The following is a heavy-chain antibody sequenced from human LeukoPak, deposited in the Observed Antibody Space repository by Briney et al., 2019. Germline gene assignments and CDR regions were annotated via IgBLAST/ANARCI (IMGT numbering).Heavy chain of an antibody. V-gene: IGHV3-15*01. Sequence: GGSLRLPCAASGFSFTNAWMNWVRQAPGKGLEWVGRIKSKTDGGAIHYAAPVRGRFSISRDDSINTVYLQMDSLKADDTAVYYCLTRLRSTIGVDYWGQGTLVTVSS. CDR2: IKSKTDGGAI. CDR1: GFSFTNAW. D-gene: IGHD5/OR15-5a*01. CDR3: LTRLRSTIGVDY. J-gene: IGHJ4*01.